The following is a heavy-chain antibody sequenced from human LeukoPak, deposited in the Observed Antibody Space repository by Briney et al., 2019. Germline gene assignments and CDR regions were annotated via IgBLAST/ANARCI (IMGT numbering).Heavy chain of an antibody. V-gene: IGHV3-33*08. CDR2: IWYDGSNK. CDR3: ARGVDYGIPPVDY. CDR1: GFTFSSYA. D-gene: IGHD4-17*01. J-gene: IGHJ4*02. Sequence: GGSLRLSCAASGFTFSSYAMHWVRQAPGKGLEWVAVIWYDGSNKYYADSVKGRFTISRDNSKNTLYLQMNSLRAEDTAVYYCARGVDYGIPPVDYWGQGTLVTVSS.